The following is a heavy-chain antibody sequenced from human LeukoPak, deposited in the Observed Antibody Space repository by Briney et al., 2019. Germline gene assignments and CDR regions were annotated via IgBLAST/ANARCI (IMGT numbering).Heavy chain of an antibody. CDR1: GFTFSSYG. D-gene: IGHD3-10*01. CDR3: AKDASMVRGVQIDY. CDR2: IRYDGSNK. J-gene: IGHJ4*02. V-gene: IGHV3-30*02. Sequence: GGSLRLSCAASGFTFSSYGMHWVHQAPGKGLEWVAFIRYDGSNKYYADSVKGRFTISRDNSKNTLYLQMNSLRAEDTAVYYCAKDASMVRGVQIDYWGQGTLVTVSS.